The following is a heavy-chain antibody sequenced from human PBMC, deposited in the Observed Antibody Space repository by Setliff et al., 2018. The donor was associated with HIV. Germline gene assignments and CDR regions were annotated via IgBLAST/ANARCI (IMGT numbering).Heavy chain of an antibody. Sequence: PGGSLRLSCAGSGFVFSDHSFHWVRQSPGEGLEWLAYITATGTTVSYADSVRGRFIISRDSLKGRFTISRDTSKNTLYLQMNSLRVEDTAVYYCARDYLYYNLYNGSPVYGMDVWGQGTTVTVSS. D-gene: IGHD3-3*01. J-gene: IGHJ6*02. CDR3: ARDYLYYNLYNGSPVYGMDV. CDR1: GFVFSDHS. CDR2: ITATGTTVSYADSV. V-gene: IGHV3-33*08.